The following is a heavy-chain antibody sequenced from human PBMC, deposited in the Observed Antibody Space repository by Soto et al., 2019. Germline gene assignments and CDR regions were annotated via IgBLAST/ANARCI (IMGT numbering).Heavy chain of an antibody. CDR1: GFTFSSYA. CDR2: ISGSGGST. V-gene: IGHV3-23*01. D-gene: IGHD4-17*01. Sequence: EVQLLESGGGLVQPGGSLRLSCAASGFTFSSYAMSWVRQAPGKGLEWVSTISGSGGSTYYADSVKGRFTISRDNSKNTVYLQMNSLRAEDTAFYYCPKGRSTVYGDYDYWGQGTLVTVSS. J-gene: IGHJ4*02. CDR3: PKGRSTVYGDYDY.